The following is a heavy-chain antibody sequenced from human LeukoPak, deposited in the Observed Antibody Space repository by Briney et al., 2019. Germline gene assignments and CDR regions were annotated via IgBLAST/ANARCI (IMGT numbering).Heavy chain of an antibody. CDR2: ISSDSSYI. CDR3: ARDPNVLGITPYYFDF. Sequence: GGSLRLSCAASGFTFRDYTMTGVRQAPGKGLEWVASISSDSSYIDYADSVKGRFTISRDNAKNSLFLKTDTLRGDDTGIYYCARDPNVLGITPYYFDFWGQGTLVTVSS. CDR1: GFTFRDYT. D-gene: IGHD3-10*02. J-gene: IGHJ4*02. V-gene: IGHV3-21*01.